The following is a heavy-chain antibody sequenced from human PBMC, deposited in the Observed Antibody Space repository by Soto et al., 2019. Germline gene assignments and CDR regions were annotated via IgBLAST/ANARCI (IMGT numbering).Heavy chain of an antibody. Sequence: QVQLVQSGAEVKKPGASVKVSCKASGYTFTSYDINWVRQATGQGLEWMGWMNPNSGNTGYAQKFQGRVTMTRNTSISTAYMELGSLSSEDTAVYYCARNEEVTTGLDYWGQGTLVTVSS. CDR1: GYTFTSYD. V-gene: IGHV1-8*01. CDR2: MNPNSGNT. CDR3: ARNEEVTTGLDY. J-gene: IGHJ4*02. D-gene: IGHD4-17*01.